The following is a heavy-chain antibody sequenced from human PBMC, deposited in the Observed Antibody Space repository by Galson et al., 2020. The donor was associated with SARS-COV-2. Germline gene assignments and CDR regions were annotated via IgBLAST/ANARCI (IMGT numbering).Heavy chain of an antibody. CDR1: GGSISSGGYY. J-gene: IGHJ6*03. Sequence: SETLSLTCTVSGGSISSGGYYWSWIRQHPGKGLEWIGYIYYSGSTYYNPSLKSLVTISVDTSKNQFSLKLSSVTAADTAVYYCARAPVRDSNYVSVGYYYMDGWGKGTTVTVSS. CDR3: ARAPVRDSNYVSVGYYYMDG. V-gene: IGHV4-31*01. CDR2: IYYSGST. D-gene: IGHD4-4*01.